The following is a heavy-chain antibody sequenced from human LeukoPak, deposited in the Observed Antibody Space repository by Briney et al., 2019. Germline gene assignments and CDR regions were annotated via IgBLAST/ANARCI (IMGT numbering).Heavy chain of an antibody. V-gene: IGHV4-59*01. D-gene: IGHD3-10*01. Sequence: PSETLSLTCSVSGVSISSYYWTWIRQPPGKGLEWIGYIYYSGSTNYNPSLKSRVTISVDTSTNQFSLKLSSVTAADTAVYYCARENTMVRGAFDAFDIWGQGTMVTVSS. CDR1: GVSISSYY. CDR3: ARENTMVRGAFDAFDI. CDR2: IYYSGST. J-gene: IGHJ3*02.